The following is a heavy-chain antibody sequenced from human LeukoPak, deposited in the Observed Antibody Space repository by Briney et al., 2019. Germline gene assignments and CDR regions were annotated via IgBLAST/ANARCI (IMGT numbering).Heavy chain of an antibody. CDR3: ARYLWFGEWGVVNWFDH. J-gene: IGHJ5*02. CDR1: GGSISSSSYY. D-gene: IGHD3-10*01. Sequence: SETLSLTCTVSGGSISSSSYYWGWIRQPPGKGLEWIGSIYYSGSTYYNPSLKSRVTISVDTSKNQFSLKLSSVTAADTAVYYCARYLWFGEWGVVNWFDHWGQGTLVTVSS. CDR2: IYYSGST. V-gene: IGHV4-39*01.